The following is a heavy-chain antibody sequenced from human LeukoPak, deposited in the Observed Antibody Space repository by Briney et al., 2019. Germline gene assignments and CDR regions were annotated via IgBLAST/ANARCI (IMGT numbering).Heavy chain of an antibody. V-gene: IGHV3-30*02. CDR1: GFTFSSYG. D-gene: IGHD6-6*01. J-gene: IGHJ3*02. Sequence: GGSLRLSCAASGFTFSSYGMHWVRQAPGKGLEGVAFIRYDGSNKYYADSVKGRFTISRDNSKNTLYLQMNSLRAEDTAVYYCAKFCLSSSSFHDAFDIWGQGTMVTVSS. CDR3: AKFCLSSSSFHDAFDI. CDR2: IRYDGSNK.